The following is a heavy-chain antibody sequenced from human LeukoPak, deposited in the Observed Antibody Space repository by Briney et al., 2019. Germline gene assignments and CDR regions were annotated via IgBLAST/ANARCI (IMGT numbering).Heavy chain of an antibody. Sequence: GGSLRLSCAASGFIFSSYGMHWVRQAPGKGLEWVAVISYDGRNKYYADSVKGRFTISRDNSKNTLYLQMNSLRAEDTALYYCSKATPPRDGSNPDYWGQGTLVPVSS. V-gene: IGHV3-30*18. J-gene: IGHJ4*02. D-gene: IGHD5-24*01. CDR1: GFIFSSYG. CDR3: SKATPPRDGSNPDY. CDR2: ISYDGRNK.